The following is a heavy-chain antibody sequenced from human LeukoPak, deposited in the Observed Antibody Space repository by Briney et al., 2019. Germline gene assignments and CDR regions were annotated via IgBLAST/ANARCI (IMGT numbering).Heavy chain of an antibody. Sequence: ASVKVSCKASGYTFIGHAMNWVRQAPGQGLEWMGWITTNTGNPTYAQGFTGRFVFSLDTSVSTAYLQISSLKAEDTAVYYCARDASTIRFDYWGQGTLVTVSS. CDR1: GYTFIGHA. J-gene: IGHJ4*02. CDR3: ARDASTIRFDY. V-gene: IGHV7-4-1*02. CDR2: ITTNTGNP. D-gene: IGHD5-24*01.